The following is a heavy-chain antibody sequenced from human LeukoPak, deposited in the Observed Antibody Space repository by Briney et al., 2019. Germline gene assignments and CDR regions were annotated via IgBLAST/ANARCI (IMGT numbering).Heavy chain of an antibody. V-gene: IGHV3-23*01. CDR1: GFTFSSYA. Sequence: GGSLRLSCAASGFTFSSYAMSWVRQPLGKGLEWVSTITASGGTTYYADSVKGRFTISSDNSKNTLYLQMSRLRAADTAVYYCAKEVAYWGQGPLVTVSS. CDR2: ITASGGTT. CDR3: AKEVAY. J-gene: IGHJ4*02.